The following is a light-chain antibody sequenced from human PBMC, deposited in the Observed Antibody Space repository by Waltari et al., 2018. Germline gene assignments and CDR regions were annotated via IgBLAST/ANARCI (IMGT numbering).Light chain of an antibody. CDR1: QGISSY. CDR3: QQYYSYPRLT. V-gene: IGKV1-8*01. Sequence: AIRMTQSPSSFSASTGDSVTITCRASQGISSYLAWYQQKPGKAPKLLIYAASTLQSGVPSRFSGSGSGTDFTLTISCLQSEDFATYYCQQYYSYPRLTFGGGTKVEIK. J-gene: IGKJ4*01. CDR2: AAS.